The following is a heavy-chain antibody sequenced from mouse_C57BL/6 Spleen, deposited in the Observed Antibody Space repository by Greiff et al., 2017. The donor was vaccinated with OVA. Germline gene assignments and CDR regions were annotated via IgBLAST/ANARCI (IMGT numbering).Heavy chain of an antibody. J-gene: IGHJ1*03. V-gene: IGHV5-17*01. CDR2: ISSGSSTI. CDR3: AREEDWYFDV. Sequence: EVKLVESGGGLVKPGGSLKLSCAASGFTFSDYGMNWVRQAPEKGLEWVAYISSGSSTIYYADTVKGRFTISRDNAKNTLFLQMTSLRSYDTAMYYCAREEDWYFDVWGTGTTLTVSS. CDR1: GFTFSDYG.